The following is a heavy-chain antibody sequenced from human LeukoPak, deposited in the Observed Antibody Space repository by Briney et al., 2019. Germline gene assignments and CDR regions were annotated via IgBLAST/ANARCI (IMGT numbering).Heavy chain of an antibody. CDR1: GFTFSSYS. CDR3: AREGIVATTGHFDY. J-gene: IGHJ4*02. D-gene: IGHD5-12*01. V-gene: IGHV3-21*06. CDR2: ISSSSSYI. Sequence: GGSLRLSCAASGFTFSSYSMNWVRQAPGKGLEWVSSISSSSSYIYYADSVKGRFTISRDDAKNSLYLQMNSLRVEDRAVYYCAREGIVATTGHFDYWGQGTLVTVSS.